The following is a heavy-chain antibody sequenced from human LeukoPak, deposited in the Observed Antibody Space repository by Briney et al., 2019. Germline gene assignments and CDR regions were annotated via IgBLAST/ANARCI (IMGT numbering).Heavy chain of an antibody. Sequence: ASVKVSCKASGYTFTSYDINWVRQATGQGLESMGWMNPNSGNTGYAQKFQGRVTMTRNTSISTAYMELSSLRSEDTAVYYCARAKRGYSYGKPIRPFDYWGQGTLVTVSS. V-gene: IGHV1-8*01. CDR3: ARAKRGYSYGKPIRPFDY. CDR1: GYTFTSYD. CDR2: MNPNSGNT. D-gene: IGHD5-18*01. J-gene: IGHJ4*02.